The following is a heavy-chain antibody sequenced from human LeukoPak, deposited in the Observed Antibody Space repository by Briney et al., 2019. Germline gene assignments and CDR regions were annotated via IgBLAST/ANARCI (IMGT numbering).Heavy chain of an antibody. D-gene: IGHD5-18*01. J-gene: IGHJ4*02. CDR1: GFTFSSYA. V-gene: IGHV3-30-3*01. CDR2: ISYDGSNK. CDR3: ARETGPLGDTAMGPFDY. Sequence: GGSLRLSCAASGFTFSSYAMHWVRQAPGKGLEWVAVISYDGSNKYYADSVKGRFTISRDNSKNTLYLQMNSLRAEDTAVYYCARETGPLGDTAMGPFDYWGQGTLVTVSS.